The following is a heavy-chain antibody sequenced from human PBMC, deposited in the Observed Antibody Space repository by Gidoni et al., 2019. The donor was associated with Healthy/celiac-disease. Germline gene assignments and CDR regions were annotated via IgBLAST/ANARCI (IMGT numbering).Heavy chain of an antibody. CDR2: ISYDGSNK. CDR1: GFTFSTYA. J-gene: IGHJ3*02. D-gene: IGHD2-21*02. V-gene: IGHV3-30*04. Sequence: QVQLVESGGGVVQPGRSLRLSCAASGFTFSTYAMHWVRQAPGKGLEWVAVISYDGSNKYYADSVKGRFTISRDNSKNTLYLQMNSLRAEDTAVYYCAREGSPSYCGGDCYSPGAFDIWGQGTMVTVSS. CDR3: AREGSPSYCGGDCYSPGAFDI.